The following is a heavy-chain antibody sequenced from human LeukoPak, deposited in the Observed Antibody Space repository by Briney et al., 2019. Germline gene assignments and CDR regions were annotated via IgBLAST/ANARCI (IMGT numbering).Heavy chain of an antibody. CDR3: ASYYYDRGGNY. J-gene: IGHJ4*02. Sequence: SETLSLTCTVSGDSISSSNYYWGWIRQPPGKGLEWIGTIYYNGATQYNPSLRSRVTMSVDKSQNQFSLKLTSVTAADTAVYYCASYYYDRGGNYWGQGTLVTVSS. CDR1: GDSISSSNYY. D-gene: IGHD3-22*01. CDR2: IYYNGAT. V-gene: IGHV4-39*07.